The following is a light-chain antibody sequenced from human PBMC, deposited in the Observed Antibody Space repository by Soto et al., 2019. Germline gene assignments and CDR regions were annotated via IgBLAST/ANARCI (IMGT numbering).Light chain of an antibody. CDR2: GAS. J-gene: IGKJ5*01. CDR1: QTVGTN. V-gene: IGKV3-15*01. Sequence: EIVMTQSTATLSVSAGERATLSCRASQTVGTNVAWYQQKPGQAPRLFIYGASTRATGIPARFSGSGSGTEFTLTISSLQSEDFAIYYCQQYNNWPPITFGQGTRLEI. CDR3: QQYNNWPPIT.